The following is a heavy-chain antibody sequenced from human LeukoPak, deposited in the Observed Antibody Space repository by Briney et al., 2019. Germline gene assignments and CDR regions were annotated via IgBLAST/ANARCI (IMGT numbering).Heavy chain of an antibody. CDR3: AILTGWIAAAGQGFDY. D-gene: IGHD6-13*01. Sequence: ASVKVSCKASGYTFTSYGISWVRQAPGQGLEWMGWISAYIGNTNYAQKLQGRVTMTTDTSTSTAYMELRSLRSDDTAVYYCAILTGWIAAAGQGFDYWGQGTLVTVSS. J-gene: IGHJ4*02. V-gene: IGHV1-18*01. CDR2: ISAYIGNT. CDR1: GYTFTSYG.